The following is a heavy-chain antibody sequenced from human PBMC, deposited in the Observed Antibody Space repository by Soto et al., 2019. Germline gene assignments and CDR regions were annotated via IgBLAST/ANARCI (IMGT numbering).Heavy chain of an antibody. V-gene: IGHV3-30*18. Sequence: QVQLVESGGGVVQPGTSLRLACAASGFTLSNIGMQWVRQAPGKGLEWVAVISAGGNNKYYADSVKGRFTISRDNSKNTLFMQRNSLRTEDTAVYYCAKESGGERYAAYFDLWGQGTMVTVSA. CDR1: GFTLSNIG. J-gene: IGHJ4*02. D-gene: IGHD2-21*01. CDR2: ISAGGNNK. CDR3: AKESGGERYAAYFDL.